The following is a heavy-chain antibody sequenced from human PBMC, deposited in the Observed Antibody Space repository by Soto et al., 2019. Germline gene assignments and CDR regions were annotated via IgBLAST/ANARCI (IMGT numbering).Heavy chain of an antibody. Sequence: GGSLRLSGAASGFTFSSYAMSWVRQAPGKGPEWVSLVDSSSRAYYTDSVKGRFTVSRDNSENTVYLQMNSLRAEDTAVYYCAKRLRSGNYYCDHWGRGTLVTTSS. V-gene: IGHV3-23*01. J-gene: IGHJ1*01. CDR2: VDSSSRA. CDR3: AKRLRSGNYYCDH. CDR1: GFTFSSYA. D-gene: IGHD1-26*01.